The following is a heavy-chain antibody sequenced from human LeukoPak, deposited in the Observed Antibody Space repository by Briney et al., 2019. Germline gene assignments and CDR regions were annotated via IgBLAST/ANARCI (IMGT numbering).Heavy chain of an antibody. CDR2: ISHDGSTA. Sequence: GGSLRLSCAASGFTFSTYSMDWVRQTPGKGLEWISYISHDGSTAYYADSVKGRFTISRDNAKNSLYLQMNSLRAEDTAAYYCARTPGYCSGGNCYRYFQNWGQGTLVTVSS. CDR1: GFTFSTYS. CDR3: ARTPGYCSGGNCYRYFQN. D-gene: IGHD2-15*01. V-gene: IGHV3-48*01. J-gene: IGHJ1*01.